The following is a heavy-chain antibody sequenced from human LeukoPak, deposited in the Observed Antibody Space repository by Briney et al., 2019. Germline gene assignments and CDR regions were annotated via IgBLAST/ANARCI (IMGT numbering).Heavy chain of an antibody. D-gene: IGHD1-26*01. V-gene: IGHV3-30-3*01. Sequence: GGSLRLSCAASGFTFSSYAMHWVRQAPGEGLEWVAVISYDGSNKYYADSVKGRFTISRDNSKNTLYLQMNSLRAEDTAVYYCARRPRRGATTRRDFQHWGQGTLVTVSS. J-gene: IGHJ1*01. CDR2: ISYDGSNK. CDR1: GFTFSSYA. CDR3: ARRPRRGATTRRDFQH.